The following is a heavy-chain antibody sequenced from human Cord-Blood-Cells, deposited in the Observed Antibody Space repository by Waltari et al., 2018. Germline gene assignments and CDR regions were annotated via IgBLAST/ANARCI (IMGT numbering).Heavy chain of an antibody. CDR1: GGSFSGYY. CDR2: INHSGST. CDR3: ARGPRSRDGYNYVDY. V-gene: IGHV4-34*01. J-gene: IGHJ4*02. Sequence: QVQLQQWGAGLLKPSEALSLTRAVYGGSFSGYYWIRIRRPPGKGLEWIGEINHSGSTNYNPSLKSRVTISVDTSKNQFSLKLSSVTAADTAVYYCARGPRSRDGYNYVDYWGQGTLVTVSS. D-gene: IGHD5-12*01.